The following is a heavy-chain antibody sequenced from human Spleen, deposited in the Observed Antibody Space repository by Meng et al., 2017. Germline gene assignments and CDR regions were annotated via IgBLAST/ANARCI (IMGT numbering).Heavy chain of an antibody. CDR1: GGSISSSSYY. CDR2: IYYSGIT. CDR3: ARALLTGYTSGWVDY. V-gene: IGHV4-39*07. Sequence: SETLSLTCTVSGGSISSSSYYWGWIRQPPGKGLEWIGSIYYSGITYYNPSLKSRVTISLDTSKNQFSLKLSSVTAADTAVYYCARALLTGYTSGWVDYWGQGTLVTVSS. J-gene: IGHJ4*02. D-gene: IGHD6-19*01.